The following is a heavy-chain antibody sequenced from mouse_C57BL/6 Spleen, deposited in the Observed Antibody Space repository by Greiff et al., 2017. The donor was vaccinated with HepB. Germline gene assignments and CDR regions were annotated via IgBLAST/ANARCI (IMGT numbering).Heavy chain of an antibody. CDR3: ARDLMITAMDY. V-gene: IGHV5-4*01. D-gene: IGHD2-4*01. CDR1: GFTFSSYA. Sequence: EVQGVESGGGLVKPGGSLKLSCAASGFTFSSYAMSWVRQTPEKRLEWVATISDGGSYTYYPDNVKGRFTISRDNAKNNLYLQMSHLKSEDTAMYYCARDLMITAMDYWGQGTSVTVSS. CDR2: ISDGGSYT. J-gene: IGHJ4*01.